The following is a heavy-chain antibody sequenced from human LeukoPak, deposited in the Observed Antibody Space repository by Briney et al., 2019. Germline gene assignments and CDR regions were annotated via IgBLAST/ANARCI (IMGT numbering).Heavy chain of an antibody. CDR1: GFTVSSNY. D-gene: IGHD3-3*01. CDR3: AKDKAGDFWSGYSLDY. Sequence: GGSLRLSCAASGFTVSSNYMSWVRQAPGKGLEWVSGISWNSGSIGYADSVKGRFTISRDNAKNSLYLQMNSLRAEDMALYYCAKDKAGDFWSGYSLDYRGQGTLVTVSS. J-gene: IGHJ4*02. CDR2: ISWNSGSI. V-gene: IGHV3-9*03.